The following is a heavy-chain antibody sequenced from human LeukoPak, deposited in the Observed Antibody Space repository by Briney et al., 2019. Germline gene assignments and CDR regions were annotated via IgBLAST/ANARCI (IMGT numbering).Heavy chain of an antibody. CDR2: IYYSGST. CDR1: GGSISSSSYY. CDR3: ARVVVAYYYGSGTLYYFDY. J-gene: IGHJ4*02. D-gene: IGHD3-10*01. V-gene: IGHV4-39*07. Sequence: SETLPLTCTVSGGSISSSSYYWGWIRQPPGKGLEWIGSIYYSGSTCYNPSLKSRVTISVDTSKNQFSLKLSSVTAADTAVYYCARVVVAYYYGSGTLYYFDYWGQGTLVTVSS.